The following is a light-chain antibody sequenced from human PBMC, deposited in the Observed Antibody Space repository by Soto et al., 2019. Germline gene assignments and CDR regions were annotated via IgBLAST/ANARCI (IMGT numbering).Light chain of an antibody. Sequence: DIVMTQSPDSLAVSLGERATINCKSSQSVLYSSNNKNYLAWYQQKPGQPPKLLIYWASTRESGVPDRFSGSGSGTDFTLTISSLQPEDVGVYYCQQHYSSPITFGQGTRLEIK. V-gene: IGKV4-1*01. J-gene: IGKJ5*01. CDR2: WAS. CDR3: QQHYSSPIT. CDR1: QSVLYSSNNKNY.